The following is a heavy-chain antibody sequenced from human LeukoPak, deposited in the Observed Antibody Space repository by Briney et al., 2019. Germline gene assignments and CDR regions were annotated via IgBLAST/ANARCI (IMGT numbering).Heavy chain of an antibody. CDR2: ISNGGSAT. CDR3: TRENYVPDS. D-gene: IGHD3-10*02. Sequence: SGGSLRLSCAASGFTFSSYGMHWVRQAPGKGLEWVASISNGGSATYYVDSVRGRFTISRDDAKNSLFLQMNGLRADDTAVYYCTRENYVPDSWGQGTLVTVSS. V-gene: IGHV3-7*03. J-gene: IGHJ4*02. CDR1: GFTFSSYG.